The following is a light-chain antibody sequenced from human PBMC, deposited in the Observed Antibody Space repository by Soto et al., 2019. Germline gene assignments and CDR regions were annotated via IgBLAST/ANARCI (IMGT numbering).Light chain of an antibody. CDR2: DVS. V-gene: IGLV2-14*01. CDR3: SSDTSTSTLDA. Sequence: QSVLTQPASVSGSPGQSITISCTGTSSDIGGYNYVAWYQQHPGKAPKLIIYDVSNRPSGVSNRFSGSKSGNTASLTISGLQAEDEAEYYCSSDTSTSTLDALGGGTKVTVL. CDR1: SSDIGGYNY. J-gene: IGLJ2*01.